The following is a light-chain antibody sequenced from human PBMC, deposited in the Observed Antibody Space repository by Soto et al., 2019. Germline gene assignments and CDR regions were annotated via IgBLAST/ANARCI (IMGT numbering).Light chain of an antibody. CDR2: DVS. CDR1: RSDVGGYNY. J-gene: IGLJ3*02. Sequence: QSVLTQPASVSGSPGQSIAISCTGTRSDVGGYNYVSWYQQPPGKAPKLIIYDVSDRPSGVSNRFSGSKSGNTASLTISGLQADDEADYYCSSYTSQSTVVFGGRTKLTVL. CDR3: SSYTSQSTVV. V-gene: IGLV2-14*01.